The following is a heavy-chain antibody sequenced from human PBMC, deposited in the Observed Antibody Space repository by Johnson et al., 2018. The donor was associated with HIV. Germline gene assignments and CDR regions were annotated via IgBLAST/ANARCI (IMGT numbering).Heavy chain of an antibody. J-gene: IGHJ3*02. Sequence: VQLVESGGGVVQPGTSLRLSCAASGFIFSDSDIHWVRQASGKGLEWVGRVRNRANNFATLYSASVEGRSTVSRDDSKNMAYLRLSRLRAEDAAVYYCTAGRRGSKSYSNTFYYAFDIWGQGTTVTVSS. CDR2: VRNRANNFAT. CDR1: GFIFSDSD. D-gene: IGHD6-13*01. CDR3: TAGRRGSKSYSNTFYYAFDI. V-gene: IGHV3-73*01.